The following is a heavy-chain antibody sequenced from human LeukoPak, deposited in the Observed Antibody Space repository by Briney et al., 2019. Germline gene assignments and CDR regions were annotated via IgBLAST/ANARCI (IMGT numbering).Heavy chain of an antibody. J-gene: IGHJ4*02. CDR2: ISAYNGNT. D-gene: IGHD3-10*01. V-gene: IGHV1-18*04. CDR3: ARDLVWFGEFPFDY. CDR1: GYTFTSYG. Sequence: ASVKVSCKASGYTFTSYGISWVRQAPGQGLEWMGWISAYNGNTNYAQKPQGRVTMTTDTSTSTAYMELRSLRPDDTAVYYCARDLVWFGEFPFDYWGQGTLVTVSS.